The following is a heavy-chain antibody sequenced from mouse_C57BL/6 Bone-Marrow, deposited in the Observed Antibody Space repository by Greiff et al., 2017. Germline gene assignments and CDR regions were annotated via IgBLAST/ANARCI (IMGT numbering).Heavy chain of an antibody. J-gene: IGHJ3*01. Sequence: QVQLQQPGAELVMPGASVKLSCKASGYTFTSYWMHWVKQRPGQGLEWIGEFDPSDSTTNYNQKFKGKATLTVDKSSSTAYIHICSLTSEDSAVXNCAAYDYDAYWGQGTLVTVSS. CDR1: GYTFTSYW. CDR3: AAYDYDAY. CDR2: FDPSDSTT. D-gene: IGHD2-4*01. V-gene: IGHV1-69*01.